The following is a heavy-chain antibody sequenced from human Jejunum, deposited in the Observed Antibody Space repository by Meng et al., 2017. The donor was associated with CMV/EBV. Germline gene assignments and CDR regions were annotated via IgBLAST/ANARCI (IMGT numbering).Heavy chain of an antibody. CDR3: VREGQVVPATLPFDY. CDR1: GYTFSDHY. D-gene: IGHD2-2*01. Sequence: GYTFSDHYIHWVRQAPGQGLEWLGWMNSNTGNPHYEDKFRGRVTMTRDTATSTAYMDLSRLTSDDTAVYYCVREGQVVPATLPFDYWGQGTLVTVSS. CDR2: MNSNTGNP. J-gene: IGHJ4*02. V-gene: IGHV1-2*02.